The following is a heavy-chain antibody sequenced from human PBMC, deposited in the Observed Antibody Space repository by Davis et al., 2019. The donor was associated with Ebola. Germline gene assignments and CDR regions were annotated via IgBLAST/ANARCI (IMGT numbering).Heavy chain of an antibody. J-gene: IGHJ4*02. V-gene: IGHV3-48*03. CDR3: ARDDCSGDGSCHSKDCFDY. CDR2: ISTSGTTI. CDR1: GFSFSSHE. D-gene: IGHD2-15*01. Sequence: GESLKISCTASGFSFSSHEMNWVRQAPGKGLEWISYISTSGTTISYADSVKGRFTISRDNSKNSLYLQMNSLRADETAVYYCARDDCSGDGSCHSKDCFDYWGQGTLVTVSS.